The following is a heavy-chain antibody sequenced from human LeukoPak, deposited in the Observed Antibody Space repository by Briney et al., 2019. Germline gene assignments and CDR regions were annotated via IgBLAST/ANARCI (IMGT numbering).Heavy chain of an antibody. D-gene: IGHD3-22*01. CDR2: ISGGGGST. Sequence: GGSLRLSCAASGFTFSTYAMSWVRQAPGKGLEWVSGISGGGGSTYYADSVKGRFTISRDNSKNTLYLQMNSLRAEDTAVYYCAKDGRNYYDWKYYFDYWGQGTLVTVSS. V-gene: IGHV3-23*01. J-gene: IGHJ4*02. CDR1: GFTFSTYA. CDR3: AKDGRNYYDWKYYFDY.